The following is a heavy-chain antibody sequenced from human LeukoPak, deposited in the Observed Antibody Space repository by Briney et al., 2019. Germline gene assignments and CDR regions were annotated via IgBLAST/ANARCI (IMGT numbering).Heavy chain of an antibody. D-gene: IGHD6-6*01. CDR2: IYYSGST. CDR1: GGSISSSSYY. V-gene: IGHV4-39*01. J-gene: IGHJ3*02. CDR3: ARHCRPCAFDI. Sequence: PSETLSLTCTVSGGSISSSSYYWGWIRQPPGKWLEWIGSIYYSGSTYYNPSLKSRVTISVDTSKNQFSLKLSSATAADTAVYYCARHCRPCAFDIWGQGTMVTVSS.